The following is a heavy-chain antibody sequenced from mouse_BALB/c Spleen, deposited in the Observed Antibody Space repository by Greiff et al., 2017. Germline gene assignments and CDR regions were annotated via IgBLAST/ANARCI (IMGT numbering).Heavy chain of an antibody. CDR3: AKRGPSYYFDY. J-gene: IGHJ2*01. Sequence: VKLLESGPELVKPGASVKMSCKASGYTFTSYYIHWVKQRPGQGLEWIGWIYPGDGSTKYNEKFKGKTTLTADKSSSTAYMLLSSLTSEDSAIYFCAKRGPSYYFDYWGQGTTLTVSS. CDR2: IYPGDGST. V-gene: IGHV1S56*01. CDR1: GYTFTSYY.